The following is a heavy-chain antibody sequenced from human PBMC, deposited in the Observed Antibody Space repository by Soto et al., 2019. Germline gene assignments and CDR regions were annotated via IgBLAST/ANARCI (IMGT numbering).Heavy chain of an antibody. J-gene: IGHJ4*02. D-gene: IGHD3-16*01. CDR3: STSPYTGGFDY. CDR2: ITSKTDGGTT. CDR1: GFTFDNAL. Sequence: GGSLRLSCAASGFTFDNALMNWVRQAPGKGLEWVGRITSKTDGGTTDYAAPVKGRFTISRDDSKNTLYLQMNSLKTEDTAVYYCSTSPYTGGFDYWGQGTLVPVSS. V-gene: IGHV3-15*07.